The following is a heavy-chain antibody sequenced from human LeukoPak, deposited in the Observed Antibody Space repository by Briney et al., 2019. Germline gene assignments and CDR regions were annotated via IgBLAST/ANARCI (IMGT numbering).Heavy chain of an antibody. V-gene: IGHV3-33*01. CDR3: ARDGSYYDSSGYSRD. CDR2: IWYDGSNK. Sequence: GGSLRLSRAAAGFTFSTYGMHRGRQAPGKGVGGVGVIWYDGSNKYYADSVKGRFTISRDNSKNTLYLQMNSLRAEDTAVYYCARDGSYYDSSGYSRDWGQGTLVTVSS. D-gene: IGHD3-22*01. CDR1: GFTFSTYG. J-gene: IGHJ4*02.